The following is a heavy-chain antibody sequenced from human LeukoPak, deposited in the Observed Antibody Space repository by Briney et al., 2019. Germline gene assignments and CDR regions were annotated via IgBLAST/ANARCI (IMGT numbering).Heavy chain of an antibody. J-gene: IGHJ4*02. CDR1: GSTFSGHL. Sequence: PGGSLRLSCAASGSTFSGHLLHWVRQAPGKGLEWVAGTAYEGGEKYYADSVSGRFTISRDNSDNTVYLQMNGLRLGDTAVYFCAREGDRHLTFDYWGRGTLVTVSS. V-gene: IGHV3-30*01. CDR2: TAYEGGEK. CDR3: AREGDRHLTFDY. D-gene: IGHD3-16*01.